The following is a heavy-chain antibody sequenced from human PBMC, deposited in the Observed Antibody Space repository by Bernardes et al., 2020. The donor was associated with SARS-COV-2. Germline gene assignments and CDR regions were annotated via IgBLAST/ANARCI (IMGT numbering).Heavy chain of an antibody. CDR1: GFTFSSDS. CDR2: ISSSSSYI. D-gene: IGHD2-2*01. V-gene: IGHV3-21*01. Sequence: GGSLRLSCAASGFTFSSDSMNWVRQAPGKGLEWVSSISSSSSYIYYADSVKGRFTISRDNAKNSLYLQMNSLRAEDTAVYFCARTTVIVVVPAARGAFDIWGQETMVTVSS. J-gene: IGHJ3*02. CDR3: ARTTVIVVVPAARGAFDI.